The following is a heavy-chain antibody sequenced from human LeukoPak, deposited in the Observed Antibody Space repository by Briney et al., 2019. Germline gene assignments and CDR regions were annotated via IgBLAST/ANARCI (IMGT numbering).Heavy chain of an antibody. V-gene: IGHV1-69*04. CDR2: IIPIFGIA. Sequence: LVEVSCKASGGTFSSYAISWVRQAPGQGLEWMGRIIPIFGIANYAQKFQGRVTITADKSTSTAYMELSSLRSEDTAVYYCAREDCSSTSCYDSYYYYGMDVWGQGTTVTVSS. CDR1: GGTFSSYA. J-gene: IGHJ6*02. D-gene: IGHD2-2*01. CDR3: AREDCSSTSCYDSYYYYGMDV.